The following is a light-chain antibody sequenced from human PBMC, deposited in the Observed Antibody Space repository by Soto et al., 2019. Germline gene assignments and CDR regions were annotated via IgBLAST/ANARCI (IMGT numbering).Light chain of an antibody. J-gene: IGKJ4*01. CDR3: MQALHPPPT. Sequence: DIVMTQAPLSLPVTPGEPASISCRSSQSLLHSDGNNHLDWYLQKPGQSPQLLIYEASKRASGVPDRFSGSGSGTDFTLKISRVEAEDVGVYHCMQALHPPPTFGGGTKAEIK. V-gene: IGKV2-28*01. CDR2: EAS. CDR1: QSLLHSDGNNH.